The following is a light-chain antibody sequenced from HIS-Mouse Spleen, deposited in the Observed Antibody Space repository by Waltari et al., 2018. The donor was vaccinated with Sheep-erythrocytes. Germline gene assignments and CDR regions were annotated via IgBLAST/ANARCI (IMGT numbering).Light chain of an antibody. CDR1: QLGDKY. J-gene: IGLJ1*01. V-gene: IGLV3-1*01. CDR3: QAWDSSIYV. Sequence: SYELTQPPSVSVSPGQTASITCSGDQLGDKYACWYQQKPGQSPVLVIYQDSKRPSGIPERFSGSNSGNTATLTISGTQAMDEADYYCQAWDSSIYVFGTGTKVTVL. CDR2: QDS.